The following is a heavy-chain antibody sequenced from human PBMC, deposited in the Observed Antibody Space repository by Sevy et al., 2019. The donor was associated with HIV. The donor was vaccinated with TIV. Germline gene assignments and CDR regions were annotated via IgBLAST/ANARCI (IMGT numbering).Heavy chain of an antibody. J-gene: IGHJ4*02. D-gene: IGHD4-17*01. V-gene: IGHV1-3*01. CDR2: IVLGNGRT. CDR3: ARGWGPTVTNFDY. Sequence: ASVKVSCKASASIFTYYALHWVRQAPGQRPEWMGWIVLGNGRTKYSEDFQGRVTFTRDKSARVAYMGLSSLTSEDTVVYYCARGWGPTVTNFDYWGQGSLVTVSS. CDR1: ASIFTYYA.